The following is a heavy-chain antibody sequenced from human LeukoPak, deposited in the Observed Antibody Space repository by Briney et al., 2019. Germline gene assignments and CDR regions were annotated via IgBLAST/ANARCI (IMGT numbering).Heavy chain of an antibody. CDR2: INLNNGGT. CDR1: GYTFSGYY. D-gene: IGHD3-22*01. Sequence: ASVKVSCKASGYTFSGYYMHWVRQAPGQGLEWMGYINLNNGGTNYAQKFQGRVTVTRDTSISTAYMELSRLRSDDTAVYYCAIELSGSYYFDNWGQGTLVTVSS. J-gene: IGHJ4*02. CDR3: AIELSGSYYFDN. V-gene: IGHV1-2*02.